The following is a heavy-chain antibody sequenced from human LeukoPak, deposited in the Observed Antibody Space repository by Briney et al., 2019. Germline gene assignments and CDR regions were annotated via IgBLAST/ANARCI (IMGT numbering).Heavy chain of an antibody. CDR2: IYYSGST. V-gene: IGHV4-59*01. CDR1: GGSISSYY. Sequence: SETLSLTCTVSGGSISSYYWSWIRQPPGKGLEWIGYIYYSGSTNYNPSLKSRVTISVDTSKNQFSLKLSSVTAADTAVYYCARDFSYDYVWGSYRPIWGDWGQGTLVTVSS. D-gene: IGHD3-16*02. CDR3: ARDFSYDYVWGSYRPIWGD. J-gene: IGHJ4*02.